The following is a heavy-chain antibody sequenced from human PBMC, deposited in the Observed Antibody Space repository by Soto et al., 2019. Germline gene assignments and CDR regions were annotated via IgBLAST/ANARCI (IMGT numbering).Heavy chain of an antibody. Sequence: GGSLRLSCAASGFTFSSYAMHWVRQAPGKGLEWVAVISYDGSNKYYADSVKGRFTISRDNSKNTLYLQMNSLRAEDTAVYYCARRVRGGEYGDYVPVYDYWGQGTLVTVSS. J-gene: IGHJ4*02. CDR2: ISYDGSNK. CDR1: GFTFSSYA. D-gene: IGHD4-17*01. V-gene: IGHV3-30-3*01. CDR3: ARRVRGGEYGDYVPVYDY.